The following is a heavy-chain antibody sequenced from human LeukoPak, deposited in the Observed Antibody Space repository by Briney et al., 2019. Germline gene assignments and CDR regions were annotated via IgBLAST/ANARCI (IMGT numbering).Heavy chain of an antibody. CDR3: ARGLWETNPDY. CDR2: INPNSGGT. V-gene: IGHV1-2*02. J-gene: IGHJ4*02. D-gene: IGHD3-16*01. CDR1: GYTFTGYY. Sequence: GESLKISCKGSGYTFTGYYMHWVRPAPGQGLEWMGWINPNSGGTNYAQKFQGRVTMTRDTSISTAYMELSRLRSDDTAVYYCARGLWETNPDYWGQGTLVTVSS.